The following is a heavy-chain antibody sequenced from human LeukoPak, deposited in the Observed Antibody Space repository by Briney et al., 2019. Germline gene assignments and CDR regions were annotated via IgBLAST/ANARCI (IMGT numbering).Heavy chain of an antibody. V-gene: IGHV1-18*01. Sequence: WASVKVSCKASGYTFTSYGISWVRQAPGQGLEWMGWISAYNGNTNYAQKLQGRVTMTTDTPTSTAYMELRSLRSDDTAVYYCARDFQRWGELDYWGQGTLVTVSS. CDR3: ARDFQRWGELDY. D-gene: IGHD3-16*01. J-gene: IGHJ4*02. CDR1: GYTFTSYG. CDR2: ISAYNGNT.